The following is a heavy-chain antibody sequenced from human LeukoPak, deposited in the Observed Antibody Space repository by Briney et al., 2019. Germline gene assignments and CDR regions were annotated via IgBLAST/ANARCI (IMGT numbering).Heavy chain of an antibody. CDR2: ICYDGSNK. J-gene: IGHJ4*02. D-gene: IGHD6-13*01. Sequence: AGSLRLSCAASGFTFSSYARDWVGHGPGKGREGVVVICYDGSNKYYADSVRGRFTSSRDNSKNTLYLQMNSLRAEATAVYYCARDLGPVATAGTEFDYWGQGTLVTVSS. V-gene: IGHV3-30*04. CDR1: GFTFSSYA. CDR3: ARDLGPVATAGTEFDY.